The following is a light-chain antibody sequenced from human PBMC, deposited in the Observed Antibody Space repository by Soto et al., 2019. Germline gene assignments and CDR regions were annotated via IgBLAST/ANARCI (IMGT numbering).Light chain of an antibody. V-gene: IGKV3-20*01. CDR2: GAS. Sequence: ETVLTQSPGTLSLSPGERATLSCRASQSVTSRYLAWYQQRPGQAPSLLIYGASNRATGIPDRFSGSGSGTDFTLTSSRLEPEDFAEYFCQQYCSPQFSFGQGTNVDIK. CDR3: QQYCSPQFS. CDR1: QSVTSRY. J-gene: IGKJ2*03.